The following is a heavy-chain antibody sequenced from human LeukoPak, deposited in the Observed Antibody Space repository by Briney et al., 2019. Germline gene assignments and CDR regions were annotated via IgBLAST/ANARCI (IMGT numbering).Heavy chain of an antibody. CDR1: GYTFTSYY. CDR3: ARDSIPLLAAIDY. CDR2: INPNSGGT. Sequence: ASVKVSCKASGYTFTSYYIHWVRQAPGQGLEWMGWINPNSGGTNYAQKFQGRVTMTRDTSISTAYMELSRLRSDDTAVYYCARDSIPLLAAIDYWGQGTLVTVSS. D-gene: IGHD5-24*01. V-gene: IGHV1-2*02. J-gene: IGHJ4*02.